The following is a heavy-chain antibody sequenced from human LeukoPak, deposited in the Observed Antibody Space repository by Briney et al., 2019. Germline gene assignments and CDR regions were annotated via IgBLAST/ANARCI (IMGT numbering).Heavy chain of an antibody. CDR1: EFTICRYW. Sequence: GGSLRLSCAASEFTICRYWMHWVRQAPGKGLVWVSNINNDGSITTYADSVKGRFTISRDNVKNTLFLQMNSLGAEDTALYYCARGWNTTPRSGFDIWGLGTMVTVSS. CDR2: INNDGSIT. J-gene: IGHJ3*02. D-gene: IGHD1/OR15-1a*01. V-gene: IGHV3-74*01. CDR3: ARGWNTTPRSGFDI.